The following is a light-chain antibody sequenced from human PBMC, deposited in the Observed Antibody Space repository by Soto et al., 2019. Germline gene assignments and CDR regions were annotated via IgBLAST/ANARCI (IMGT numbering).Light chain of an antibody. CDR3: CSYVSSSTYV. CDR2: EGS. V-gene: IGLV2-23*01. Sequence: SALTQPASVSWSPGQSITIPCTGTSSDVGSGSHNLVSWYQQRPGKAPKLMIYEGSKRPTGVSNRFSGSKSGITASLTISGLQAEDEADYYCCSYVSSSTYVFGTGTKVTVL. CDR1: SSDVGSGSHNL. J-gene: IGLJ1*01.